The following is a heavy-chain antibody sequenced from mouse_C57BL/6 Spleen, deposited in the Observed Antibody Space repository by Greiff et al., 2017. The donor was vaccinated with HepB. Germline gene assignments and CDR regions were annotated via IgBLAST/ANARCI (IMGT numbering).Heavy chain of an antibody. D-gene: IGHD2-4*01. CDR1: GYTFTDYE. J-gene: IGHJ1*03. V-gene: IGHV1-15*01. Sequence: VQLQQSGAELVTPGASVTLSCKASGYTFTDYEMHWVKQTPVHGLEWIGAIDPETGGTAYNQKFKGKAILTADKSSSTAYMELRSLTSEDSAVYYCTRMGGLRRYFDVWGTGTTVTVSS. CDR3: TRMGGLRRYFDV. CDR2: IDPETGGT.